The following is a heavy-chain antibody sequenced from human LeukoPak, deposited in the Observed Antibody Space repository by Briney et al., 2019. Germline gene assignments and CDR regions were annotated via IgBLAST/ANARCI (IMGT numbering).Heavy chain of an antibody. CDR2: VSPPGGGT. V-gene: IGHV3-23*01. J-gene: IGHJ4*02. CDR1: GSTFSKHG. Sequence: GGTPRLSCGASGSTFSKHGMNWVRQAPGKGLEWLSGVSPPGGGTYYADSVKGRFTISRDDSKNTLSLQMNSLRVEDTAVYYCARDLAWGAFDYWGQGTLVTVSS. D-gene: IGHD7-27*01. CDR3: ARDLAWGAFDY.